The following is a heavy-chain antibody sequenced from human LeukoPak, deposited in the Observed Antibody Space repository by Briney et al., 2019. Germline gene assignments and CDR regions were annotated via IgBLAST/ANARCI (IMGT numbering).Heavy chain of an antibody. D-gene: IGHD4-17*01. CDR1: GFTFSTYE. J-gene: IGHJ3*02. V-gene: IGHV3-48*03. Sequence: GGSLRLSCAASGFTFSTYEMKWVRQAPGKGLEWVSYISSSGSTIYYADSVKGRFTISRDNAKNSMYLQMNSLRAEDTAVYYCAKREYGDYVYDAFDIWGQGTMVTVSS. CDR2: ISSSGSTI. CDR3: AKREYGDYVYDAFDI.